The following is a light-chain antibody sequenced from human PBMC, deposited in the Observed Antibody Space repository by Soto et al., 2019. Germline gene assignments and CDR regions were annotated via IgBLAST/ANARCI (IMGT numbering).Light chain of an antibody. J-gene: IGKJ1*01. CDR2: DAS. CDR1: QSISSW. Sequence: DIQMTQSPSTLSASVGDRVTITCRASQSISSWLAWYQQKPGKAPKLLIYDASSLESGVPSRFSGSGSGTEFTLSISSLQPDDVATYYCLQYDNHSWTVGQGTKVDSK. CDR3: LQYDNHSWT. V-gene: IGKV1-5*01.